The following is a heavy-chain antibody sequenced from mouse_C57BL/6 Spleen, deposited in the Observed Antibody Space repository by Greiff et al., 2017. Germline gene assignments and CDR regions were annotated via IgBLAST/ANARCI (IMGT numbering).Heavy chain of an antibody. CDR2: ISSGRSTI. J-gene: IGHJ2*01. D-gene: IGHD1-1*01. CDR1: GFTFSDYG. Sequence: EVKLVESGGGLVKPGGSLKLSCAASGFTFSDYGMHWVRQAPEKGLAWVAYISSGRSTIYYADTVKGRFTISRDNAKNTLFLQMTSLRSEDTAMYYCARDYYGSSGYWGQGTTLTVSS. V-gene: IGHV5-17*01. CDR3: ARDYYGSSGY.